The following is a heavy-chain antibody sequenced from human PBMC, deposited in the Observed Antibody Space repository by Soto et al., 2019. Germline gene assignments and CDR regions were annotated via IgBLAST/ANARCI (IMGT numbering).Heavy chain of an antibody. D-gene: IGHD3-3*01. CDR3: AGPYYDFWSGSQRDYYYGMDV. Sequence: GGSLRLSCAASGFTFSSYAMSWVRQAPGKGLEWVSAISGSGGSTYYADSVKGRFTISRDNSKNTLYLQMNSLRAEDTAVYYCAGPYYDFWSGSQRDYYYGMDVWGQGTTVTSP. CDR2: ISGSGGST. CDR1: GFTFSSYA. V-gene: IGHV3-23*01. J-gene: IGHJ6*02.